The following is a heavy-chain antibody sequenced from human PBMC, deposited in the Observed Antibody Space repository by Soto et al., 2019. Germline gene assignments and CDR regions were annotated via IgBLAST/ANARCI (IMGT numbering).Heavy chain of an antibody. CDR1: GVTFSSYA. Sequence: GASVKVSCKTSGVTFSSYAISWVRQAPGQGLEWMGGIIPIFGTANYAQKFQGRVTITADESTSTAYMELSSLRSEDTAVYYCARAPFSYCGGDCYSGDAFDIWGQGTRVTVSS. J-gene: IGHJ3*02. CDR2: IIPIFGTA. CDR3: ARAPFSYCGGDCYSGDAFDI. V-gene: IGHV1-69*13. D-gene: IGHD2-21*02.